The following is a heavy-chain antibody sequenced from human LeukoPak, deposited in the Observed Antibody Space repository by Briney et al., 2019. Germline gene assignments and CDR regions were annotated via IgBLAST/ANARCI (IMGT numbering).Heavy chain of an antibody. CDR1: GYTLTELS. J-gene: IGHJ6*03. D-gene: IGHD3-22*01. CDR3: ATNYYDSSGYTYYYYYMDV. CDR2: FDPEDGET. Sequence: ASVKVSCKVSGYTLTELSMHWVRQAPGKGLEWMGGFDPEDGETIYAQKFQGRVTMTEDTSTDTAYMELSSLRSEDTAVYYCATNYYDSSGYTYYYYYMDVWGKGTTVTVSS. V-gene: IGHV1-24*01.